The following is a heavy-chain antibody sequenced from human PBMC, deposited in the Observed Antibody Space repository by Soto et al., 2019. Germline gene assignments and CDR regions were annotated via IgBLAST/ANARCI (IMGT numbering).Heavy chain of an antibody. CDR2: INPNSGGT. CDR1: GYTFTGYY. CDR3: ARGHEVVPKIAVADHYYYYGMDV. D-gene: IGHD6-19*01. J-gene: IGHJ6*02. Sequence: ASVKVSCKASGYTFTGYYMHWVRQAPGQGLEWMGWINPNSGGTNYAQKFQGWVTMTRDTSISTAYMELSRLRSDDPAVYYCARGHEVVPKIAVADHYYYYGMDVWGQGTTVTVSS. V-gene: IGHV1-2*04.